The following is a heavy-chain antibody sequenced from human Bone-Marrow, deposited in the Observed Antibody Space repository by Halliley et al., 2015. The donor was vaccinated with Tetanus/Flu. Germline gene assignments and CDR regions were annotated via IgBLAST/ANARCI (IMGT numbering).Heavy chain of an antibody. J-gene: IGHJ5*02. CDR3: VTPGGAPGTYPGRVP. CDR2: FSGSGGDT. V-gene: IGHV3-23*01. D-gene: IGHD6-13*01. Sequence: SLRLSCAASGFTFSTYAMSWVRQAPGKGLEWVSPFSGSGGDTYYADSVRGRFTISRDNSKNTLYLQMNSLRAEDTAVYYCVTPGGAPGTYPGRVPWGQGTLVPVPS. CDR1: GFTFSTYA.